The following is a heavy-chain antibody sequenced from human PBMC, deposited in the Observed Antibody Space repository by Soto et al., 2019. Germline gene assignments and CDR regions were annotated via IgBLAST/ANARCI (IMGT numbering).Heavy chain of an antibody. CDR3: AKFFVETGSNSGWPWSFHY. J-gene: IGHJ4*02. D-gene: IGHD6-25*01. Sequence: EVQLLESGGGLVQPGRSLRLSCAASGFTFSNYAMSWVRQAPGQGLDWVSAISGSGGTTYYADSVKGRFTISRDNSKNTLFLQMNSLRAEDAAVYYCAKFFVETGSNSGWPWSFHYCGQGTRVTVSS. CDR2: ISGSGGTT. V-gene: IGHV3-23*01. CDR1: GFTFSNYA.